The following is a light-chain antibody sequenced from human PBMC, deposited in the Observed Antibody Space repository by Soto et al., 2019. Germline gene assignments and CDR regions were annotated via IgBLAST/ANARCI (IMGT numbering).Light chain of an antibody. J-gene: IGLJ3*02. CDR3: ETWDSNTWV. Sequence: QLVLTQSSSASASLGSSVKLTCTLNSGHSNHIIAWHQQQPGKAPRYLMKLESTGSYKKGSGVPDRFSGSSSGADRYLTISHLQFEDEADYYCETWDSNTWVFGGGTKVTVL. V-gene: IGLV4-60*02. CDR2: LESTGSY. CDR1: SGHSNHI.